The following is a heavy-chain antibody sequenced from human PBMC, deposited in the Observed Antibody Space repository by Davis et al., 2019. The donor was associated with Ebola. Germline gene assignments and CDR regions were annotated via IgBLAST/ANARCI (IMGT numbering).Heavy chain of an antibody. Sequence: GESLKISCAASGFTFSGSAMHWVRQAPGKGLEWVSSISSSSSYIYYADSVKGRFTISRDNAKNSLYLQMNSLRAEDTAVYYCAREAAAVHFDYWGQGTLVTVSS. CDR1: GFTFSGSA. CDR3: AREAAAVHFDY. CDR2: ISSSSSYI. J-gene: IGHJ4*02. D-gene: IGHD6-13*01. V-gene: IGHV3-21*01.